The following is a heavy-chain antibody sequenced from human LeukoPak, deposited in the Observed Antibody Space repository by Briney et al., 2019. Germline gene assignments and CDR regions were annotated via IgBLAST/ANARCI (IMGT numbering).Heavy chain of an antibody. D-gene: IGHD3-10*01. CDR3: ARDLDAAKILWFGELYHSYYYMDV. Sequence: ASVKVSCKASGYTFTGYYMHWVRQAPGQGLEWMGWINPNSGGTNYAQKFQGRVTMTRDTSISTAYMELSRLRSDDTAVYYCARDLDAAKILWFGELYHSYYYMDVWGKGTTVTISS. CDR1: GYTFTGYY. CDR2: INPNSGGT. V-gene: IGHV1-2*02. J-gene: IGHJ6*03.